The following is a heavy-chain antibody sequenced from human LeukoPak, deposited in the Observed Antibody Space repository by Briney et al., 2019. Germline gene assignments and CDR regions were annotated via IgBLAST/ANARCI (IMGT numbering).Heavy chain of an antibody. CDR1: GGSISSSSYY. Sequence: SETLSLTCTVSGGSISSSSYYWGWIRQPPGKGLEWIGSIYYSGSTYYNPSLKSRVTISVDTSKNQFSLKLSSVTAADTAVYYCARDLPHYGSGSYPLGMDVWGQGTTVTVSS. V-gene: IGHV4-39*02. J-gene: IGHJ6*02. CDR3: ARDLPHYGSGSYPLGMDV. D-gene: IGHD3-10*01. CDR2: IYYSGST.